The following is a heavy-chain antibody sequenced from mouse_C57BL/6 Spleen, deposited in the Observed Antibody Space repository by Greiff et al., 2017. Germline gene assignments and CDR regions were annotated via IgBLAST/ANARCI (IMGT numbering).Heavy chain of an antibody. CDR1: GFTFSDYG. CDR3: AKNNYYGSRYYAMDY. Sequence: DVKLVESGGGLVKPGGSLKLSCAASGFTFSDYGMHWVRQAPEKGLEWVAYISSGSSTIYYADTVKGRFTISRDNAKNTLFLQMTSLRSEDTAMYYCAKNNYYGSRYYAMDYWGQGTSVTVSS. J-gene: IGHJ4*01. D-gene: IGHD1-1*01. CDR2: ISSGSSTI. V-gene: IGHV5-17*01.